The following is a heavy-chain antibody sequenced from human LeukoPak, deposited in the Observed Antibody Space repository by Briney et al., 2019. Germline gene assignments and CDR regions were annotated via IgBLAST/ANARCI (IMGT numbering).Heavy chain of an antibody. CDR1: GFTFSSYS. J-gene: IGHJ4*03. Sequence: PGGSLRLSCAASGFTFSSYSMNWVRQAPGKGLEWVSYINVGSSTIYYADSVKGRFTISRDNAKNSLYLQMNSLRAEDTAVYYCARDRGIAGSFDYWGQGTTVTVFS. D-gene: IGHD6-13*01. CDR2: INVGSSTI. CDR3: ARDRGIAGSFDY. V-gene: IGHV3-48*01.